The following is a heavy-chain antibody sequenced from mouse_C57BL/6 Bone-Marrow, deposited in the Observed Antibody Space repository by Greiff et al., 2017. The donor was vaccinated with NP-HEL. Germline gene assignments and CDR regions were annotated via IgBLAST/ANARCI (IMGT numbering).Heavy chain of an antibody. V-gene: IGHV1-9*01. CDR2: ILPGSGST. Sequence: QVQLQQSGAELMQPGASVKLSCKATGYTFTDYWIAWVKQRPGHGLAWIGEILPGSGSTNYHEKLKGKATFTADTSSNTAYMQLSSLTTEDSAIYYCAREKRYGIWLRYYFDYWGQGTTLTVSS. D-gene: IGHD2-2*01. J-gene: IGHJ2*01. CDR1: GYTFTDYW. CDR3: AREKRYGIWLRYYFDY.